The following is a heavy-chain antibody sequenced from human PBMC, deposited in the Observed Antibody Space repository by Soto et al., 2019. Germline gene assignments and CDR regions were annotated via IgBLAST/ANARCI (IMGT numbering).Heavy chain of an antibody. CDR2: INTNTGNP. D-gene: IGHD3-3*01. CDR3: ARDPTNRGFLEWLANAYYYYYGMDV. CDR1: GYTFTSYA. Sequence: QVQLVQSGSELKKPGASVKVSCKASGYTFTSYAMNWVRQAPGQGLEWMGWINTNTGNPTYAQGFTGRFVFSLATSVSTAYLQICSLKAEDTAVYYSARDPTNRGFLEWLANAYYYYYGMDVWGQGTTVTVSS. J-gene: IGHJ6*02. V-gene: IGHV7-4-1*01.